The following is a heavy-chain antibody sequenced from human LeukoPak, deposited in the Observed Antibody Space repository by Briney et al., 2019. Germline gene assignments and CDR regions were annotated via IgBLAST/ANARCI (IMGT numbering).Heavy chain of an antibody. Sequence: ASVKVSCKASGYTFTGYYMHWVRQAPGQGLEWMGWINPNSGGTNYAQKFQGRVTMTRDTSISTAYMELSRLRSDDTAVYYCASGRVFSGYDAYYYYYYYMDVWGKGTTVTVSS. D-gene: IGHD5-12*01. V-gene: IGHV1-2*02. CDR3: ASGRVFSGYDAYYYYYYYMDV. CDR1: GYTFTGYY. J-gene: IGHJ6*03. CDR2: INPNSGGT.